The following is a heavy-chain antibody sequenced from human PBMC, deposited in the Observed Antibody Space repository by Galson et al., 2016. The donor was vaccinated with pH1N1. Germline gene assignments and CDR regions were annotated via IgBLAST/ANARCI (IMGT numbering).Heavy chain of an antibody. Sequence: LSLTCAVYGGSLSGTYWSWIRQSPGKGLEWIGEIHPGGSTNYNPSLKSRVTLFADTSRNQFSLNLSSLTAADTALYFCARRKPNFDPLVIDFWGQGALVSVSS. CDR2: IHPGGST. D-gene: IGHD3-9*01. CDR3: ARRKPNFDPLVIDF. CDR1: GGSLSGTY. J-gene: IGHJ4*02. V-gene: IGHV4-34*01.